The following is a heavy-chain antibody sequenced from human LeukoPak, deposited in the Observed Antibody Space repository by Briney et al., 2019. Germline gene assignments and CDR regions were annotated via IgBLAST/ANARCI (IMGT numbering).Heavy chain of an antibody. CDR1: GGTFSSYA. CDR3: ARDLDRDCYDSSGTYYFDY. J-gene: IGHJ4*02. V-gene: IGHV1-69*04. D-gene: IGHD3-22*01. CDR2: IIPILGIA. Sequence: SVKVSCKASGGTFSSYAISWVRQAPGQGLEWMGRIIPILGIANYAQKFQGRVTITADKSTSTAYMELSSLRSEDTAVYYCARDLDRDCYDSSGTYYFDYWGQGTLVTVSS.